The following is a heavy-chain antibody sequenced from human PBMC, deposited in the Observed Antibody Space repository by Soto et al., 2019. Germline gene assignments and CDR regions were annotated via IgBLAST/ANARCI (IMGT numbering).Heavy chain of an antibody. Sequence: SETLSLTCTVSGGSISSYYWSWIRQPPGKGLEWIGYIYYSGSTNYAQKLQGRVTMTTDTSTSTAYMELRSLRSDDTAVYYCARVKGSGWLNWFDPWGQGTPVTVSS. CDR2: IYYSGST. CDR3: ARVKGSGWLNWFDP. J-gene: IGHJ5*02. CDR1: GGSISSYY. D-gene: IGHD6-19*01. V-gene: IGHV4-59*01.